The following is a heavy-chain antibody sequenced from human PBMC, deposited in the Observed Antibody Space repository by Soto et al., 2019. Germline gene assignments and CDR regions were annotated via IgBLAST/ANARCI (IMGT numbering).Heavy chain of an antibody. J-gene: IGHJ6*02. CDR3: ARAAYGSGNYYAPHYYYAMDV. V-gene: IGHV4-59*01. CDR1: GVSISNYY. D-gene: IGHD3-10*01. CDR2: ILYTGNT. Sequence: SETLSLTGTVSGVSISNYYWSWIRQPPGKGLEWLGYILYTGNTNYNPSLKSRVTISVDTSKNQVSLELTSVTTADTAVYFCARAAYGSGNYYAPHYYYAMDVWGQGTTVTVSS.